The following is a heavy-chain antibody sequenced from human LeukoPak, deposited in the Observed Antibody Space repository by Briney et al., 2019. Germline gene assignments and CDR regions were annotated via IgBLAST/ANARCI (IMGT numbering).Heavy chain of an antibody. V-gene: IGHV1-69*13. CDR1: GGTFSSYA. Sequence: ASVKVSCKASGGTFSSYAISWVRQAPGQGLEWMGGIIPIFGTANYAQKFQSRVTITADESTSTAYMELSSLRSEDTAVYYCAREGIAARLGFDYWGQGTLVTVSS. D-gene: IGHD6-6*01. CDR3: AREGIAARLGFDY. CDR2: IIPIFGTA. J-gene: IGHJ4*02.